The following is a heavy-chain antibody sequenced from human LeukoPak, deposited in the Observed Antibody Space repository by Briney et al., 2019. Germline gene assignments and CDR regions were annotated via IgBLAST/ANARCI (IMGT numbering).Heavy chain of an antibody. J-gene: IGHJ6*02. D-gene: IGHD1-1*01. Sequence: GASVKVSCKASGSTFTGYYMHWVRQAPGQGLEWLGWINPNSGGTNYAQKFQGRVTMTRDTSISTAYMELSRLRSDDTAVYYCASSSGGRTTGTDGMDVWGQGTTVTVSS. CDR1: GSTFTGYY. V-gene: IGHV1-2*02. CDR3: ASSSGGRTTGTDGMDV. CDR2: INPNSGGT.